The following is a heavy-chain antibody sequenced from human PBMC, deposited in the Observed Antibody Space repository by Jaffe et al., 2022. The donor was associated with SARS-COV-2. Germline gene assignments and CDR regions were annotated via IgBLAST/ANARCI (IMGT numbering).Heavy chain of an antibody. Sequence: EVQLVESGGGLVQPGGSLRLSCAASGFTFSSYDMHWVRQATGKGLEWVSAIGTAGDTYYPGSVKGRFTISRENAKNSLYLQMNSLRAGDTAVYYCARADYKAGDAFDIWGQGTMVTVSS. CDR1: GFTFSSYD. CDR3: ARADYKAGDAFDI. V-gene: IGHV3-13*01. D-gene: IGHD4-4*01. J-gene: IGHJ3*02. CDR2: IGTAGDT.